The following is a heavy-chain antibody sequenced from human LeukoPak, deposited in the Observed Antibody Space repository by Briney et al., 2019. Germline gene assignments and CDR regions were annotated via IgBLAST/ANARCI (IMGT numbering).Heavy chain of an antibody. J-gene: IGHJ4*02. V-gene: IGHV3-23*01. CDR1: GFTFSSYA. CDR2: ISGSGGST. Sequence: GGSLRLSCAASGFTFSSYAMSWVRQAPGKGLEWVSAISGSGGSTYYADSVKGRFTISRDNSKNTLYLQMSSLRAEDTAVYYCAKDLIESGVLWFGEYFDYWGQGTLVTVSS. CDR3: AKDLIESGVLWFGEYFDY. D-gene: IGHD3-10*01.